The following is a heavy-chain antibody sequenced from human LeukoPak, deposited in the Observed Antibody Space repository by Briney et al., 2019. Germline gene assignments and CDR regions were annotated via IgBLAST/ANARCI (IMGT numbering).Heavy chain of an antibody. CDR2: INHSGST. V-gene: IGHV4-34*01. D-gene: IGHD6-13*01. Sequence: PSETLSLTCAVYGGSFSGYYWSWIRQPPGKGLEWIGEINHSGSTNYNPSLKSRVTISVDTSKNQFSLKLSSVTAADTAVYYCARDNIAAAGVPSKNYYYYGMDVWGQGTTVTVSS. J-gene: IGHJ6*02. CDR1: GGSFSGYY. CDR3: ARDNIAAAGVPSKNYYYYGMDV.